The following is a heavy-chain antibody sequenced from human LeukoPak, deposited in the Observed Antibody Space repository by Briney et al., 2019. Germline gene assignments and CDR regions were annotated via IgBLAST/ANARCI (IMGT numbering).Heavy chain of an antibody. Sequence: PSETLSLTCTVSGGSISSYYWSWIRQPPGKGLEWIGYIYYSGSTNYNPSLKSRVAISVDTSKNQFSLKLSSVTAADTAVYYCASVGRFLGGDWFDPWGQGTLVTVSS. CDR1: GGSISSYY. J-gene: IGHJ5*02. D-gene: IGHD3-16*01. CDR2: IYYSGST. CDR3: ASVGRFLGGDWFDP. V-gene: IGHV4-59*01.